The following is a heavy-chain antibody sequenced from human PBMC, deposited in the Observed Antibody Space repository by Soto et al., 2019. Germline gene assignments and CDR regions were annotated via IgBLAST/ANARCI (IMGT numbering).Heavy chain of an antibody. V-gene: IGHV4-59*01. CDR2: IYYSGST. Sequence: SETLSLTCTVSGGSISSYYWSWIRQPPGKGLEWIGYIYYSGSTNYNPSLKSRVTISVDTSKNQFSLKLSSVTAADTAVYYCARARGWYRYRTYYYGMDVWGQGTTVTVSS. CDR1: GGSISSYY. CDR3: ARARGWYRYRTYYYGMDV. D-gene: IGHD2-15*01. J-gene: IGHJ6*02.